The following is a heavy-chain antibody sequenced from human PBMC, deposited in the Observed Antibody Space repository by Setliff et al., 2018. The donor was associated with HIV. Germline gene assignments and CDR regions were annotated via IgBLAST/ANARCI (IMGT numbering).Heavy chain of an antibody. J-gene: IGHJ5*02. CDR1: GGSISSSSYF. CDR3: VRHVDSDTSGHPDWSDP. Sequence: KPSETLSLTCTVSGGSISSSSYFWGWIRQPPGKGLEWIGTLYYSGEIRYNPSLKSRVTISVDTSKNQFSLNLNSVTAADTAVYYCVRHVDSDTSGHPDWSDPWGQGTLVTVSS. V-gene: IGHV4-39*01. D-gene: IGHD3-22*01. CDR2: LYYSGEI.